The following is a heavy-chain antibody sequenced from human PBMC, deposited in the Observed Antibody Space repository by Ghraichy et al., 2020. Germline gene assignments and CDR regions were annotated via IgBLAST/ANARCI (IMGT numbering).Heavy chain of an antibody. J-gene: IGHJ5*02. Sequence: ETLRLSCAASGFTFSSYSMNWVRQAPGKGLEWVSSISSSSSYIYYADSVKGRFTISRDNAKNSLYLQMNSLRAEDTAVYYCARSHYGSGSSWFDPWGQGTLVTVSS. CDR2: ISSSSSYI. D-gene: IGHD3-10*01. CDR1: GFTFSSYS. CDR3: ARSHYGSGSSWFDP. V-gene: IGHV3-21*01.